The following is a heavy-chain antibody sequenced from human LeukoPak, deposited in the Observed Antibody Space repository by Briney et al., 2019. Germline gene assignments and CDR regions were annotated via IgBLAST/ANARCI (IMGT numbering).Heavy chain of an antibody. Sequence: SQTLSLTCAISGDSVSSNSAACDWIRQSPSRGLEWLGRTYYRSKWYNDYAVSVKSRITITPDTSKNQCSLQLNSVTPEDTAVYYCARGRWLPDLDYWGQGTLVTVSS. V-gene: IGHV6-1*01. J-gene: IGHJ4*02. CDR2: TYYRSKWYN. CDR1: GDSVSSNSAA. CDR3: ARGRWLPDLDY. D-gene: IGHD5-12*01.